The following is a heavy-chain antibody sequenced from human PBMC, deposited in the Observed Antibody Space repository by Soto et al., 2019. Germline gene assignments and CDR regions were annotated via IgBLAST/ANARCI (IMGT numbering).Heavy chain of an antibody. D-gene: IGHD3-10*01. J-gene: IGHJ3*02. CDR1: VRSSSGYY. CDR3: ARGLRRYITMVRGVSKAFDI. Sequence: SETLSITCAFYVRSSSGYYWSWIRQPPGKGLEWIGEINHSGSTNYNPSLKSRVTISVDTSKNQFSLKLSSVTAADTAVYYCARGLRRYITMVRGVSKAFDIWGQGTMVT. V-gene: IGHV4-34*01. CDR2: INHSGST.